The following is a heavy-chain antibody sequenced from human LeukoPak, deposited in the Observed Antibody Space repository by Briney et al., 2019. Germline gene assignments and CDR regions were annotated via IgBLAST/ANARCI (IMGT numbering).Heavy chain of an antibody. Sequence: SETLSLTCTVSGGSISSGDYYWSWIRQPPGKGLEWIGYIYYSGSTYYNPSLKSRVTISVDTSKNQFSLKLSSVTAADTAVYYCARGRYDSSGYYSDYWGQGTLVTVSS. CDR3: ARGRYDSSGYYSDY. J-gene: IGHJ4*02. V-gene: IGHV4-30-4*01. D-gene: IGHD3-22*01. CDR2: IYYSGST. CDR1: GGSISSGDYY.